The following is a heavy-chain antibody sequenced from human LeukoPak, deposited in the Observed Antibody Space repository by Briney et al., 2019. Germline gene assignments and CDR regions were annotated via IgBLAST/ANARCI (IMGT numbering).Heavy chain of an antibody. Sequence: SETLSLTRGVSGGSINTNTFFWGWIRQPPGKGLEWIGNVFYSGNTMYNPSLKSRVTMSIDTSKSQFSLSLSSVTAADTAMYWCVRQSRIFGVTRPGYMDVWGKGIMVSVS. CDR2: VFYSGNT. D-gene: IGHD3-3*01. V-gene: IGHV4-39*01. J-gene: IGHJ6*03. CDR3: VRQSRIFGVTRPGYMDV. CDR1: GGSINTNTFF.